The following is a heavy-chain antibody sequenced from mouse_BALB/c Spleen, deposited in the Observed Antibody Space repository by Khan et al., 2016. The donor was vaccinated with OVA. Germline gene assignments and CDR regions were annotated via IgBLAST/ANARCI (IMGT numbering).Heavy chain of an antibody. D-gene: IGHD2-10*01. CDR3: SRPPYFSYVMVY. CDR2: INTYSGAP. J-gene: IGHJ4*01. Sequence: KQSPGKGLKWMGWINTYSGAPTYADDFKGRFAFSLETSASTAYLQINNLKNEDTATYYCSRPPYFSYVMVYWGQGTSVTVSS. V-gene: IGHV9-3*01.